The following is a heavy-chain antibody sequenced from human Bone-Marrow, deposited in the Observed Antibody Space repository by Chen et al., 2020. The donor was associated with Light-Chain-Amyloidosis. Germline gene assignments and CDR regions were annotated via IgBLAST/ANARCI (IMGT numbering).Heavy chain of an antibody. Sequence: QVQLQESGPGLVKPSETLSLTCAVSGGSISSSNWWSWVRQPPGKGLEWIGEIYHSGSTNYNPSLKSRVTISVDKSKNQFSLKLSSVTAADTAVYYCARAVRIAARRAGGYYGMDVWGQGTTVTVSS. CDR1: GGSISSSNW. D-gene: IGHD6-6*01. V-gene: IGHV4-4*02. CDR2: IYHSGST. CDR3: ARAVRIAARRAGGYYGMDV. J-gene: IGHJ6*02.